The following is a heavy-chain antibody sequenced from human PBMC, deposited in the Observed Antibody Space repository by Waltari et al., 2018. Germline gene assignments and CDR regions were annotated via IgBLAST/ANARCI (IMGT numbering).Heavy chain of an antibody. V-gene: IGHV4-34*01. Sequence: QVQLQQWGAGLLKPSETLSLTCAVYDGSFSGYYWSWIRQPPGKGLEWIGEINQSRGTKYDPPLKSRVTISVGTSKSQLSLKRSSVAAADTAVYYCARHRSGWYRWGQGTLVTVSS. CDR3: ARHRSGWYR. CDR2: INQSRGT. D-gene: IGHD6-19*01. J-gene: IGHJ4*02. CDR1: DGSFSGYY.